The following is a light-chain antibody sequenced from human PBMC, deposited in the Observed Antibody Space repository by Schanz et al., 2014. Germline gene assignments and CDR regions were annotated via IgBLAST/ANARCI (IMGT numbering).Light chain of an antibody. J-gene: IGKJ1*01. CDR3: QQYGNIPWT. V-gene: IGKV3D-15*01. CDR2: AAS. CDR1: QSVSSN. Sequence: EIVMTQSPATLSVSPGERATLSCRASQSVSSNLAWYQQKPGQAPRLLIYAASTRATGIPARFSGSGSGTEFTLTISSLQSEDFAVYYCQQYGNIPWTFGQGTKVEIK.